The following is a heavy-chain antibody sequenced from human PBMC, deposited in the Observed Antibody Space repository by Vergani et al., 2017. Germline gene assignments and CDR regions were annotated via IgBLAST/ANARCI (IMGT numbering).Heavy chain of an antibody. CDR3: ARVKFRDGYNKPTGALGFDY. D-gene: IGHD5-24*01. CDR2: IYSGGST. CDR1: GFTVSSNY. V-gene: IGHV3-53*01. J-gene: IGHJ4*02. Sequence: EVQLVESGGGLIQPGGSLRLSCAASGFTVSSNYMSWVRQAPGKGLEWVSVIYSGGSTYYADSVKGRFTISRDNAKNSLYLQMNSLRAEDTAVYYCARVKFRDGYNKPTGALGFDYWGQGTLVTVSS.